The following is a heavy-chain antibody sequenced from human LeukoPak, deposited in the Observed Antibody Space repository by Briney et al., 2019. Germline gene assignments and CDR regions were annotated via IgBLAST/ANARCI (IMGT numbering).Heavy chain of an antibody. Sequence: ASVKVSCKASGYTFTSYYMHWVRQAPGQGLDWMGIINPSGGSTTCAQKFQGRVTMTRDTSTSTVYMELSSLRSEDTAEYYCARRADYYYHGMDVWGQGTTVTVSS. CDR2: INPSGGST. V-gene: IGHV1-46*01. D-gene: IGHD6-25*01. CDR3: ARRADYYYHGMDV. CDR1: GYTFTSYY. J-gene: IGHJ6*02.